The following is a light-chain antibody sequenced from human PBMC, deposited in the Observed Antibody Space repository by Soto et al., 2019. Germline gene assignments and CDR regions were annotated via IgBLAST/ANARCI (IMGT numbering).Light chain of an antibody. Sequence: DIQMTQSPSTLSASVVDIVTITCRASHSISSWLAWYQQKPGKAPNLLIYAASTLESGVPSRFSGSGSGTEFTLTISSLQPDDFATYYCQQYNSYWTFGQGTTGDIK. CDR2: AAS. V-gene: IGKV1-5*01. CDR1: HSISSW. CDR3: QQYNSYWT. J-gene: IGKJ1*01.